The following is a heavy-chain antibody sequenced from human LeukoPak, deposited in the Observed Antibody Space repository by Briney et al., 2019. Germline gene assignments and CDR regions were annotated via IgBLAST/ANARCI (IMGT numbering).Heavy chain of an antibody. CDR2: ISYDGSNK. CDR3: AKDRLGYCSGGSCYLMYFDY. CDR1: GFTFSSYG. V-gene: IGHV3-30*18. Sequence: GGSLRLSCAASGFTFSSYGMHWVSQAPGKRLEWVAVISYDGSNKYYADSVKGRFTISRDNSKNTLYLQMNSLRAEDTAVYYCAKDRLGYCSGGSCYLMYFDYWGQGTLVTVSS. D-gene: IGHD2-15*01. J-gene: IGHJ4*02.